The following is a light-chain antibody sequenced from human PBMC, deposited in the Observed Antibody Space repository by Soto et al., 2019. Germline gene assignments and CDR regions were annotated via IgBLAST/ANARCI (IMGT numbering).Light chain of an antibody. CDR2: RNN. J-gene: IGLJ3*02. CDR3: AAWDDSLDAQV. CDR1: DSNIGNNA. V-gene: IGLV1-36*01. Sequence: QSVLTQPPSVSGAPRQRVTISCSGSDSNIGNNAVNWYQLVPGKAPKVVIYRNNVVLSGVSDRFSGSKSGTSASLAISRLQSEDEADYSCAAWDDSLDAQVFGGGTKLTVL.